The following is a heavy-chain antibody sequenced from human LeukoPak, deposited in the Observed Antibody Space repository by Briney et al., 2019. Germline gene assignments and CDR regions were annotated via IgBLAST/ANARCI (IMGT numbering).Heavy chain of an antibody. CDR2: ISSSSSYI. CDR3: ARGYSSSYGFDP. Sequence: GGSLRLSCAASGFTFSSYSMTWVRQAPGKGLEWVSSISSSSSYIYYADSVKGRFTISRDNAKNSLYLQMNSLRAEDTAVYYCARGYSSSYGFDPWGQGTLVTVSS. J-gene: IGHJ5*02. D-gene: IGHD6-6*01. V-gene: IGHV3-21*01. CDR1: GFTFSSYS.